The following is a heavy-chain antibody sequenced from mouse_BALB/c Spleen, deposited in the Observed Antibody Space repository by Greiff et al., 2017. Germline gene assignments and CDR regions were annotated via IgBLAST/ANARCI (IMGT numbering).Heavy chain of an antibody. D-gene: IGHD1-1*02. CDR3: ARQGGNRSLYAMDY. CDR2: IWSDGST. J-gene: IGHJ4*01. CDR1: GFSLTSYG. Sequence: QVHVKQSGPDLVAPSQSLSITCTVSGFSLTSYGVHWVRQPPGKGLEWLVVIWSDGSTTYNSALKSRLSISKDNSKCQVFLKMNSLQTDDTAMYYCARQGGNRSLYAMDYWGQGTSVTVSS. V-gene: IGHV2-6-2*01.